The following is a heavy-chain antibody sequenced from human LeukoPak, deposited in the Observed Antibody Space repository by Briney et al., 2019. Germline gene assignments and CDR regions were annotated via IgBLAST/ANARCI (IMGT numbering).Heavy chain of an antibody. CDR1: GFTFSSYG. CDR2: ISGSGDST. Sequence: GGSLRLSCAASGFTFSSYGMSWVRQAPGKGLEWVSAISGSGDSTYYADSVKGRFTISRDNSKNTLYLQMNSLRAEDTAVYYCAKIPNSSSWYFDYWGQGTLVTVSS. V-gene: IGHV3-23*01. D-gene: IGHD6-13*01. CDR3: AKIPNSSSWYFDY. J-gene: IGHJ4*02.